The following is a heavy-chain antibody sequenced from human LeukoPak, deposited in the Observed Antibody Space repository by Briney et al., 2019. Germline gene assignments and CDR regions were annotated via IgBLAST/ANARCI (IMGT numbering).Heavy chain of an antibody. V-gene: IGHV3-48*01. CDR2: ISSRSSTI. CDR1: GFSFSNYT. Sequence: GGSLRLSCAASGFSFSNYTMNRVRQAPGKGLEWVSYISSRSSTIYYTDSVKGRFTISRENAKNSLYLQMNSLRAEDTAVYYCAREGYCNITSCPRGTIDLWGQGTEVTVSS. J-gene: IGHJ3*01. CDR3: AREGYCNITSCPRGTIDL. D-gene: IGHD2-2*01.